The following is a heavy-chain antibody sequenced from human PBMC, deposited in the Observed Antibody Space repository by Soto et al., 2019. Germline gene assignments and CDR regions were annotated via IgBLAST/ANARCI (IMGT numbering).Heavy chain of an antibody. CDR1: GFTFSSYA. CDR3: AKVYYYGSGSYYNEYDAFDI. D-gene: IGHD3-10*01. CDR2: ISGSGGST. V-gene: IGHV3-23*01. J-gene: IGHJ3*02. Sequence: EVQLLESGGGLVQPGGSLRLSCAASGFTFSSYAMSWVRQAPGKGLEWVSAISGSGGSTYYADSVKGRFTISRDNSKNTLYLQMNSPRAEDTAVYYCAKVYYYGSGSYYNEYDAFDIWGQGTMVTVSS.